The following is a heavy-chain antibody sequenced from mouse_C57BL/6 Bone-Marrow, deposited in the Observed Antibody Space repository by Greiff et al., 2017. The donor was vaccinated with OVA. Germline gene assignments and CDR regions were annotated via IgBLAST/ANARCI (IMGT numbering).Heavy chain of an antibody. J-gene: IGHJ3*01. CDR1: GFSLTSYG. CDR3: ARRHYDGGFAY. Sequence: VHLVESGPGLVQPSQSLSITCTVSGFSLTSYGVHWVRQSPGKGLEWLGVIWSGGSTDYNAAFISRLSISKDNSKSQVFFKMNSLQADDTAIYYCARRHYDGGFAYWGQGTLVTVSA. CDR2: IWSGGST. D-gene: IGHD1-2*01. V-gene: IGHV2-2*01.